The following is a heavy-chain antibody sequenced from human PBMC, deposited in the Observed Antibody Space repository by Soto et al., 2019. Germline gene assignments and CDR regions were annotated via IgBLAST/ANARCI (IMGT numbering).Heavy chain of an antibody. CDR1: GGSISSYY. Sequence: PSETLSLTCTVSGGSISSYYWSWIRQPPGKGLEWIGYIYYSGSTNYNPSLKSRVTISVDTSKNQFSLKLSSVTAADTAVYYCARDRKGVAGTGFDYWGQGTLVTVS. D-gene: IGHD6-19*01. CDR2: IYYSGST. V-gene: IGHV4-59*01. CDR3: ARDRKGVAGTGFDY. J-gene: IGHJ4*02.